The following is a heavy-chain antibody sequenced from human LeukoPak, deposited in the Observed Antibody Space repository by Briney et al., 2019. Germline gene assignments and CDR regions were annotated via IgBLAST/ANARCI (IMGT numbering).Heavy chain of an antibody. D-gene: IGHD5-18*01. CDR3: ARAGYSYEFDY. V-gene: IGHV7-4-1*02. J-gene: IGHJ4*02. CDR1: GYTFTNYG. Sequence: GASVKVSCKASGYTFTNYGMNWVRQAPGQGLEWMAWINTNTGNPTYAQGFTGRFVFSLDTSVSTAYLQISSLKAEDTAVYYCARAGYSYEFDYWGQGTLVTVSS. CDR2: INTNTGNP.